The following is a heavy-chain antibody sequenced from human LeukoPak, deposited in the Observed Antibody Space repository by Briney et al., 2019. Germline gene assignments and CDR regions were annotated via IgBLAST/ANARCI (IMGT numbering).Heavy chain of an antibody. CDR1: GFTFSTYG. CDR3: ARDSPYYYGMDV. CDR2: IKQDGSEK. V-gene: IGHV3-7*03. Sequence: GGSLRLSCAVSGFTFSTYGMDWVRQARGKGLEWVANIKQDGSEKDYVDSVKGRFTISRDNAKNSLYLQMNSVRAEDTAVYHCARDSPYYYGMDVWGQGTTVTVSS. J-gene: IGHJ6*02.